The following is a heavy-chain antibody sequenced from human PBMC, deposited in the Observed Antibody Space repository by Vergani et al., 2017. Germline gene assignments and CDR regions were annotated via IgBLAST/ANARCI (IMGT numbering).Heavy chain of an antibody. CDR2: ISARYPST. V-gene: IGHV3-23*01. CDR1: GFTFSACP. Sequence: EVQLLQSGGGVIQPGGSVRLSCAVSGFTFSACPMTWVRQAPGKGLEWVSGISARYPSTYYADSGEGRLTISRDNAENMLYLQMNGLRAEDTAVYYCATVAYDTTSYLQGGYDCWGQGTLVSVSS. D-gene: IGHD2/OR15-2a*01. CDR3: ATVAYDTTSYLQGGYDC. J-gene: IGHJ4*02.